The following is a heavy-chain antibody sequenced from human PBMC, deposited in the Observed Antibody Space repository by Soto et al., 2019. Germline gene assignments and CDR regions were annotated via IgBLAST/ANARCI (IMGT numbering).Heavy chain of an antibody. Sequence: ASVKVSCKASGYTFTDYYIHWVRQAPGQGLEWMGWISPRTGSANFAQRFQGRVSMTRGTSITTAYMELRRLKSDDTAVYYCARGPYYATAYEMDVWGQGTTVTVSS. J-gene: IGHJ6*02. D-gene: IGHD2-8*01. CDR3: ARGPYYATAYEMDV. CDR2: ISPRTGSA. CDR1: GYTFTDYY. V-gene: IGHV1-2*02.